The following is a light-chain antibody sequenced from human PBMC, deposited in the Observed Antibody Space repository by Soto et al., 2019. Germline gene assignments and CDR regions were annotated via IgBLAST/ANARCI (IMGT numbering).Light chain of an antibody. J-gene: IGKJ3*01. CDR2: GAS. V-gene: IGKV3-15*01. Sequence: EIVMTQSPATLSVSPGERATLSCRASQSISRNLAWYQQKPGQAPRLLIYGASTRATGIPARFSGSGSGTDFTPTISSLQSEDFAVYYCQQYNNWPPDTFGPGTKVDIK. CDR1: QSISRN. CDR3: QQYNNWPPDT.